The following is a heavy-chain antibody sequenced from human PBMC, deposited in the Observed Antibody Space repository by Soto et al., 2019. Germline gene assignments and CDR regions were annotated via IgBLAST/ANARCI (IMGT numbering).Heavy chain of an antibody. D-gene: IGHD4-4*01. V-gene: IGHV1-69*06. CDR2: IIPIFGTA. CDR3: ARDNSKYGLAYPGHNWFDP. J-gene: IGHJ5*02. CDR1: GGTFSSYA. Sequence: QVQLVQSGAEVKKPGSSVKVSCKASGGTFSSYAISWVRQAPGQGLEWMGGIIPIFGTANYAQKFQGRVTITADKSTSTAYMELSSLRSEDTAVYYCARDNSKYGLAYPGHNWFDPWGQGTLVTVSS.